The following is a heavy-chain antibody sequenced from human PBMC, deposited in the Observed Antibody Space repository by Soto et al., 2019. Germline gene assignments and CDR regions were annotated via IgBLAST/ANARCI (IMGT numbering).Heavy chain of an antibody. CDR3: ASVTTPYYYYGMDV. J-gene: IGHJ6*02. CDR1: GGSISSYY. V-gene: IGHV4-4*07. CDR2: IYTSGST. Sequence: PSETLSLTCTVSGGSISSYYWSWIRQPAGKGLGWIGRIYTSGSTNYNPSLKSRVTMSVDTSKNQFSLKLSSVTAADTAVYYCASVTTPYYYYGMDVWGQGTTVTVSS. D-gene: IGHD4-17*01.